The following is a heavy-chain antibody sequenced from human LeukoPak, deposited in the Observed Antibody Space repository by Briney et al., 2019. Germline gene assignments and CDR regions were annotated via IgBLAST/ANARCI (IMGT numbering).Heavy chain of an antibody. Sequence: SETLSLTCAVYGGSFSGYHWSWIRQPPGKGLEWIGYVYYSGSANYNPSLKSRVTISVYTSKNQFSLKLSSVTAADSAVYYCARHEKLGQFDYWGQGTLVTVSS. J-gene: IGHJ4*02. CDR2: VYYSGSA. CDR1: GGSFSGYH. CDR3: ARHEKLGQFDY. V-gene: IGHV4-59*08. D-gene: IGHD3-10*01.